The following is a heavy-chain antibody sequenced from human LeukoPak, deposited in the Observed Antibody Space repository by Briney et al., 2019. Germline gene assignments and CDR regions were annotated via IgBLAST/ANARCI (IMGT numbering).Heavy chain of an antibody. CDR3: AKASAMIVVVSKHFDY. V-gene: IGHV3-30*04. J-gene: IGHJ4*02. Sequence: GGSLRLSCEASGFTFSNYAMHWVRQAPGKGLEWVALISYDGSDKYYADSVKGRFTISRDNSKNTLYLQMNSLRAEDTAVYYCAKASAMIVVVSKHFDYWGQGTLVTVSS. CDR2: ISYDGSDK. D-gene: IGHD3-22*01. CDR1: GFTFSNYA.